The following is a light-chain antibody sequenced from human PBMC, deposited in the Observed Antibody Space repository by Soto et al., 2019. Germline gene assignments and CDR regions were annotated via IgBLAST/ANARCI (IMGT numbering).Light chain of an antibody. CDR2: AAS. CDR3: QKYNSAHPFP. V-gene: IGKV1-27*01. CDR1: QCISNY. Sequence: DLQMTQSPSSLSASVGDRVTITCRSSQCISNYLAWYQQKPGKVPKLLIYAASTLQSGVPSRVSGSGSGTELSLTISRLQAEDVATYYCQKYNSAHPFPFGQGTRLEIK. J-gene: IGKJ5*01.